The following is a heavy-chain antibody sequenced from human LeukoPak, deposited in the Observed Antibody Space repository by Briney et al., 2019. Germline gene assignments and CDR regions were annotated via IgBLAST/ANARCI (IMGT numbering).Heavy chain of an antibody. Sequence: SQTLSLTCTVSGGSISSGDYYWRWIRQPPGKGLEWIAYIYYSGSTYYNPSLKSRVTISVDTSKNQFSLKLSSVTAAETAVYYCARVGLVIAAAGTVGYYFDYWGQGTLVTVSS. CDR3: ARVGLVIAAAGTVGYYFDY. J-gene: IGHJ4*02. CDR2: IYYSGST. V-gene: IGHV4-30-4*01. D-gene: IGHD6-13*01. CDR1: GGSISSGDYY.